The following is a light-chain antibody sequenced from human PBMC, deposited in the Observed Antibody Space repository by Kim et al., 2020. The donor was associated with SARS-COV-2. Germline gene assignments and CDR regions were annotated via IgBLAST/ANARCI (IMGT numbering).Light chain of an antibody. Sequence: DIQMTQSPSTLSASVGDRVTITCRASQSISSWLAWYQQKPGKAPKPLIYKASSLESGVPSRFSGSGSGTEFTLTISSLQPDDFATYYCQQYNSSPWTFGRGTKVDIK. CDR2: KAS. CDR3: QQYNSSPWT. CDR1: QSISSW. J-gene: IGKJ1*01. V-gene: IGKV1-5*03.